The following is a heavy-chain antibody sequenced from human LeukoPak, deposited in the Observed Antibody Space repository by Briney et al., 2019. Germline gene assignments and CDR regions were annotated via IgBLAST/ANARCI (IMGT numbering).Heavy chain of an antibody. J-gene: IGHJ3*02. CDR3: ARKQDDAFDI. D-gene: IGHD6-13*01. Sequence: SETLSLTCTVSAGFISSDYWSWIRQPPGKGLEWIGYISYSGSTNYNPSLRSRVTISVDTSKNQFSLKLSSVTAADTAVYYCARKQDDAFDIWGQGTMVTVSS. V-gene: IGHV4-59*12. CDR2: ISYSGST. CDR1: AGFISSDY.